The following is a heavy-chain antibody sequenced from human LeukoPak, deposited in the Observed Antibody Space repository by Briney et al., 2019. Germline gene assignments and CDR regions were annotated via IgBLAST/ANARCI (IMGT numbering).Heavy chain of an antibody. J-gene: IGHJ5*02. CDR1: GGSISSGGYY. CDR3: ARNYGGNSGWFDP. Sequence: PSETLSLTCTVSGGSISSGGYYWSWIRQPPGKGLEWIGYIYHSGSTYYNPSLKSRVTISVDRSKNQFSLKLSSVTAADTAVYYCARNYGGNSGWFDPWGQGTLVTVSS. V-gene: IGHV4-30-2*02. CDR2: IYHSGST. D-gene: IGHD4-23*01.